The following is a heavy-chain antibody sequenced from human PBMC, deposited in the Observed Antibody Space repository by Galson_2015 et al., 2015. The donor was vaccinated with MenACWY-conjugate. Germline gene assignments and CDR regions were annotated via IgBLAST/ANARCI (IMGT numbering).Heavy chain of an antibody. V-gene: IGHV4-59*08. CDR1: GASISSHH. CDR2: IRDTGSL. Sequence: SETLSLTCPVSGASISSHHWSRFRQPPGKGLEWIAYIRDTGSLKDNPSLKSRVTMSADKSNNQFSLRLISVTAADTAVYYCARLPTWGSRFGYFDYWGQGILVAVSS. J-gene: IGHJ4*02. D-gene: IGHD7-27*01. CDR3: ARLPTWGSRFGYFDY.